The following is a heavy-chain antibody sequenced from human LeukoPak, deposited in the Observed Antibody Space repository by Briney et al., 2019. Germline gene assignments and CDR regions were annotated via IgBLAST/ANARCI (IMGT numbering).Heavy chain of an antibody. J-gene: IGHJ3*02. D-gene: IGHD5-18*01. V-gene: IGHV4-39*07. CDR2: IYYSGST. CDR3: ARGPDTAMVLNDAFDI. Sequence: PSETLSLTCTVSGGSISSSSYYWGWIRQPPGKGLEWIGSIYYSGSTYYNPSLKSRVTISVDTSKNQFSLKLSSVTAADTAVYYCARGPDTAMVLNDAFDIWGQGTMVTVSS. CDR1: GGSISSSSYY.